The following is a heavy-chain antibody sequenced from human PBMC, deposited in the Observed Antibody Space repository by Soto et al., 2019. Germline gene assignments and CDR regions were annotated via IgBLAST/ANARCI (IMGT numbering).Heavy chain of an antibody. J-gene: IGHJ4*02. Sequence: EVQLLESGGGLVQPGGSLRLSCAASGFTFSSYAMSWVRQAPGKGLEWVSAISGSGGSTYYADSVKGRFTISRVNSKNTLYLQMNSLRAEDTAVYYCAKVSLATRGFDYWGQGTLVTVSS. CDR1: GFTFSSYA. CDR2: ISGSGGST. CDR3: AKVSLATRGFDY. D-gene: IGHD6-6*01. V-gene: IGHV3-23*01.